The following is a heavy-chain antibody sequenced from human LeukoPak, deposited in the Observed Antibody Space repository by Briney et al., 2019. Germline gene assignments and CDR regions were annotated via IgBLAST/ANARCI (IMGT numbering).Heavy chain of an antibody. CDR3: ARGPRISLVRGALELDY. J-gene: IGHJ4*02. V-gene: IGHV4-59*01. D-gene: IGHD3-10*01. CDR1: GDSISSYY. Sequence: PSETLSLTCTVSGDSISSYYWSWIRQPPGKGLEWIGYIYYSGSTNYNPSLKSRVTISVDTSKNQFSLKLSSVTAADTAVYYCARGPRISLVRGALELDYWGQGTLVTVSS. CDR2: IYYSGST.